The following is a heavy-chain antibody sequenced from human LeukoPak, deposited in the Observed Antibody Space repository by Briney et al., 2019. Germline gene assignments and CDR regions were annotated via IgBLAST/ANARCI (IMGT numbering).Heavy chain of an antibody. CDR1: GFTFSSYW. J-gene: IGHJ5*02. Sequence: QTGGSLRLSCAASGFTFSSYWMSWVRQAPGKGLEWVANIKQDGSEKYYVDSVKGRFTTSRDNAKSSLYLQMSSLRAEDTAVYYCARDLDGFDPWGQGTLVTVSS. CDR2: IKQDGSEK. V-gene: IGHV3-7*01. CDR3: ARDLDGFDP.